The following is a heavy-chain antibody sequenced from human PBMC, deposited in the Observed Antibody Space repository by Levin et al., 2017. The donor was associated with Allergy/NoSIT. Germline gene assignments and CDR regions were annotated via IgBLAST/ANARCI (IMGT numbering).Heavy chain of an antibody. D-gene: IGHD2-8*02. J-gene: IGHJ3*02. CDR3: ARNWRSAFDI. V-gene: IGHV3-7*01. Sequence: GGSLRLSCAASEFTFSSYWMSWVRQAPGKGLEWVANIKQDGTEKFYVDSVKGRFTTSKDNAKNSVDLYMTSLRVEDSAVYYCARNWRSAFDIWGQGTMVTVSS. CDR2: IKQDGTEK. CDR1: EFTFSSYW.